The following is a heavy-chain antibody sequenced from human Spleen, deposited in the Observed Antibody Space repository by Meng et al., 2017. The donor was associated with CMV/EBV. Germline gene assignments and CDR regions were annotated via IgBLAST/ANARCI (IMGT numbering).Heavy chain of an antibody. CDR2: ITWNSEKT. J-gene: IGHJ5*02. Sequence: LSLTCVASGFRIDDHAMHWVRQVPGKGLEWVSGITWNSEKTAYADSVRGRFTVSRDNANNSLYLQLDNLRPGDTAFYYCAKDMGGAFNWYAWFDLWGQGSLVTVSS. D-gene: IGHD6-13*01. V-gene: IGHV3-9*01. CDR1: GFRIDDHA. CDR3: AKDMGGAFNWYAWFDL.